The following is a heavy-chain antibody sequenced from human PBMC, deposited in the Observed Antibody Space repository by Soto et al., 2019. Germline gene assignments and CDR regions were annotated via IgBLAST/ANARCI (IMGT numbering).Heavy chain of an antibody. CDR1: GGSISSGGYY. J-gene: IGHJ6*02. Sequence: TLSLTCTVSGGSISSGGYYWTWIRQHPGKGLEWIGYIYHSGNAYYNPSLKSRVTISVDTSKNQFSLKLSSVTAADTAVYYCARDEEVNYSDYGGSDYYGMDVWGQGTTVTVSS. CDR3: ARDEEVNYSDYGGSDYYGMDV. CDR2: IYHSGNA. V-gene: IGHV4-31*03. D-gene: IGHD4-17*01.